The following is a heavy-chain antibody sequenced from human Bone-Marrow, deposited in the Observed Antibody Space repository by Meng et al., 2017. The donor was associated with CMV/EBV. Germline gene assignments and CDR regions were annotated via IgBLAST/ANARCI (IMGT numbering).Heavy chain of an antibody. D-gene: IGHD3-10*01. Sequence: CKASGYTFTSYGISWVRQAPGQGLEWMGWISAYNGNTNYAQKLQGRVTMTTDTSTSTAYMGLRSLRSDDTAVYYCARDKSGSVPFDYWGQGTLVTVSS. CDR1: GYTFTSYG. CDR3: ARDKSGSVPFDY. J-gene: IGHJ4*02. V-gene: IGHV1-18*01. CDR2: ISAYNGNT.